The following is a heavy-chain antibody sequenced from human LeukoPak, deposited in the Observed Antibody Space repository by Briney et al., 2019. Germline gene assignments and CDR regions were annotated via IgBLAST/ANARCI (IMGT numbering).Heavy chain of an antibody. Sequence: HPGGSLRLSCAASGFTFSSYAMSWVRQAPGKGLEWVSAISGSGGSTYYADSVKGRFTISRDNSKNTLYLQMNSLRAEDMAVYYCAAWFGELLPGDFDYWGQGTLVTVSS. J-gene: IGHJ4*02. CDR2: ISGSGGST. V-gene: IGHV3-23*01. CDR3: AAWFGELLPGDFDY. CDR1: GFTFSSYA. D-gene: IGHD3-10*01.